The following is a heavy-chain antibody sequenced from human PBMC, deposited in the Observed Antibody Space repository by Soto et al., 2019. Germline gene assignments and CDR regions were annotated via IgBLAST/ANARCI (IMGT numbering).Heavy chain of an antibody. CDR3: ARATGTTGFFDS. Sequence: KASETLSLTCTVSGGSIINYYWSWIRQPAGKGLEWIGRIYTSGYTNYNPSLKSRVTMSADTSRSHFSLMLNSATDADTAVYYCARATGTTGFFDSWGQGLLVTVSS. V-gene: IGHV4-4*07. CDR2: IYTSGYT. D-gene: IGHD1-1*01. CDR1: GGSIINYY. J-gene: IGHJ4*02.